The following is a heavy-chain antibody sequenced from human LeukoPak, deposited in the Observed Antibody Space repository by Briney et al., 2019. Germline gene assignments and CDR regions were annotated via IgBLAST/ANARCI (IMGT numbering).Heavy chain of an antibody. CDR3: ARRGYDPYPIYYYYYMDV. D-gene: IGHD5-12*01. CDR1: GYTFTSYD. V-gene: IGHV1-8*01. Sequence: GASVKVSCKASGYTFTSYDINWVQQATGQGLEWMGWMNPNSGNTGYAQKFQGRVTMTRNTSISTAYMELSSLRSEDTAVYYCARRGYDPYPIYYYYYMDVWGKGTTVTVSS. J-gene: IGHJ6*03. CDR2: MNPNSGNT.